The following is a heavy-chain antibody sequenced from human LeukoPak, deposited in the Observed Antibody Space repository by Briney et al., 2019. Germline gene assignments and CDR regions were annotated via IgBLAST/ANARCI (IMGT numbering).Heavy chain of an antibody. J-gene: IGHJ5*02. V-gene: IGHV4-59*01. CDR3: ARCIYGDYVGVVDWFDP. Sequence: NPSETLSLTCTVSGGSISSYYWSWLRQPPGKGLEWIGYIYYSGSTNYNPSLKSRVTISVDTSNNQFSLKLSSVTAADTAVYYCARCIYGDYVGVVDWFDPWGQGTLVTVSS. CDR1: GGSISSYY. D-gene: IGHD4-17*01. CDR2: IYYSGST.